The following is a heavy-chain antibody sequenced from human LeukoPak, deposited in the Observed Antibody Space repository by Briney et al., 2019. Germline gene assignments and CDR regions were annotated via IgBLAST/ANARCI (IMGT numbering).Heavy chain of an antibody. Sequence: PGGSLRLSCEASGFISQQYAMHWVRHPPGKGLEWVSLISASGHRSETTDSVRGRFTVSRDNNKRSLYLQMNSLETEDTAFHYCVKSLTWFGASIDFWGQGALVTVSS. D-gene: IGHD3-10*01. V-gene: IGHV3-43*02. CDR1: GFISQQYA. CDR2: ISASGHRS. CDR3: VKSLTWFGASIDF. J-gene: IGHJ4*02.